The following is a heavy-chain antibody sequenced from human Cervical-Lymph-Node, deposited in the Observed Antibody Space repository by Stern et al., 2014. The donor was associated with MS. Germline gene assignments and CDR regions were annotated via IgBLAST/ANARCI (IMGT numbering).Heavy chain of an antibody. CDR3: MDIAVFGSWDH. CDR1: GFSFKNAW. Sequence: EVQLVESGGGLVKPGESLRLSCVASGFSFKNAWMNWVRQAPGKGLELVGRIERNTDGGATDYAAPVQGRFIISRDDSKNTLYLQMNSLKTEDTAVHYCMDIAVFGSWDHWGRGTLVTVSS. D-gene: IGHD6-19*01. J-gene: IGHJ4*02. CDR2: IERNTDGGAT. V-gene: IGHV3-15*04.